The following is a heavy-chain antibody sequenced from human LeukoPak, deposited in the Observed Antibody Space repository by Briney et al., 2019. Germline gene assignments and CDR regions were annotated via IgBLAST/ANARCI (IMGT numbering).Heavy chain of an antibody. D-gene: IGHD6-19*01. CDR1: GFTFSDYA. Sequence: GGSLRLSCAASGFTFSDYAMSWVRQAPGKGREWVSAISGSGGNTYYADPVEGRFTISRDNSKNTLYLQMNSLRAEDTAVYSCAKGYSSGWPYYFDYWGQGTLVTVSS. CDR2: ISGSGGNT. V-gene: IGHV3-23*01. CDR3: AKGYSSGWPYYFDY. J-gene: IGHJ4*02.